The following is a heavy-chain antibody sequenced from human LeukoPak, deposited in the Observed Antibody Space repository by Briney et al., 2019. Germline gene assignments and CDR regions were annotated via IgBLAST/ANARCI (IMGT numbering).Heavy chain of an antibody. Sequence: GASVKVSCKASGYTFTCYYMHWVRQAPGQGREWMGWINPNSGGTNYAQKFQGRVTMTRDTSISTAYMELSRLRSDDTAVYYCAREFVLEMATINAFDIWGQGTMVTVSS. J-gene: IGHJ3*02. CDR3: AREFVLEMATINAFDI. CDR2: INPNSGGT. V-gene: IGHV1-2*02. CDR1: GYTFTCYY. D-gene: IGHD5-24*01.